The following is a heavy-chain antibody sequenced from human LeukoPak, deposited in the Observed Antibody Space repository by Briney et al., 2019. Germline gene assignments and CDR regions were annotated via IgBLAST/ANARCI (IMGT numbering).Heavy chain of an antibody. D-gene: IGHD2-8*01. J-gene: IGHJ4*02. CDR1: GGSISSGGYY. CDR3: ARVYSGYCTNGVCSRVYYFDY. V-gene: IGHV4-30-2*01. CDR2: IYHSGST. Sequence: SETLSLTCTVSGGSISSGGYYWSWIRQPPGKGLEWIGYIYHSGSTYYNPSLKSRVTISVDRSKNQFSLKLSSVTAADTAVYYCARVYSGYCTNGVCSRVYYFDYWGQGTLVTVSS.